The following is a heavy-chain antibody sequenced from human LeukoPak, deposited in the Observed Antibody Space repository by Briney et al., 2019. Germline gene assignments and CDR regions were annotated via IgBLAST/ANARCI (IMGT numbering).Heavy chain of an antibody. CDR1: GYSISRGYY. Sequence: SETLSLTCAVSGYSISRGYYWGWIRQPPGKGLEWIGNIYHSGSTYYNPSLKSRVTISVDTSKNQFSLKLSSVTAADTAVYYCARSPYYYESSGYYYDYWGQGILVTVSS. V-gene: IGHV4-38-2*01. CDR3: ARSPYYYESSGYYYDY. CDR2: IYHSGST. J-gene: IGHJ4*02. D-gene: IGHD3-22*01.